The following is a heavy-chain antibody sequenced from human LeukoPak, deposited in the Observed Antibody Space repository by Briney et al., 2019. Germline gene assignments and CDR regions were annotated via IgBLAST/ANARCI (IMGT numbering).Heavy chain of an antibody. J-gene: IGHJ4*02. V-gene: IGHV4-59*01. CDR1: GGSISSYY. Sequence: SGTLSLTCTVSGGSISSYYWSWIRQPPGKGLEWIGYIYYSGSTNYNPSLKSRVTISVDTSKNQFSLKLSSVTAADTAVYYCARANYYDSSYYFDYWGQGTLVTVSS. CDR2: IYYSGST. D-gene: IGHD3-22*01. CDR3: ARANYYDSSYYFDY.